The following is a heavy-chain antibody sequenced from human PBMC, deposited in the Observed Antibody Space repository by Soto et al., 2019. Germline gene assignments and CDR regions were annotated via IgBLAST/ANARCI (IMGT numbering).Heavy chain of an antibody. V-gene: IGHV3-23*01. CDR1: GFTFSSYA. J-gene: IGHJ6*02. D-gene: IGHD2-2*01. CDR2: ISGSGGST. CDR3: AKGGVVPAATTLNDYYYGMDV. Sequence: GGSLRLSCAASGFTFSSYAMSWVRQAPGKGLEWVSAISGSGGSTYYADSVKGRFTISRDNSKNTLYLQMNSLRAEDTAVYYCAKGGVVPAATTLNDYYYGMDVWGQGTTVTVSS.